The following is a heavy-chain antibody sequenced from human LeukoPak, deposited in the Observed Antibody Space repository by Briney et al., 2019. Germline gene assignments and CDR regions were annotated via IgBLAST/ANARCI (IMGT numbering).Heavy chain of an antibody. Sequence: GGSLRLSCAASGFTFSSYEMNWVRQAPGKGLEWVSYISSSGSTIYYADSVKGRFTTSRDNSKNTVSLQMNSLRHEDTAIYYCVIWGDYDVLTAYYVPDFWGQGTLVTVSS. CDR2: ISSSGSTI. D-gene: IGHD3-9*01. CDR1: GFTFSSYE. V-gene: IGHV3-48*03. CDR3: VIWGDYDVLTAYYVPDF. J-gene: IGHJ4*02.